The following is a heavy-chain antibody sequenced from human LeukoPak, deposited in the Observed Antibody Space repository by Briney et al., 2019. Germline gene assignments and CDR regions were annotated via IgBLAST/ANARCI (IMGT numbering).Heavy chain of an antibody. V-gene: IGHV1-69-2*01. D-gene: IGHD3-16*02. J-gene: IGHJ4*02. CDR2: VDPDDGET. Sequence: ASVKVSCNVSGYTFTDYYMHWVQQAPGKGLEWMGLVDPDDGETIYAEKFQGRVTITADTSTDTAYMELSSLRSEDTAVYYCATVEVGGSYRSPAHDYWGQGTLVTVSS. CDR3: ATVEVGGSYRSPAHDY. CDR1: GYTFTDYY.